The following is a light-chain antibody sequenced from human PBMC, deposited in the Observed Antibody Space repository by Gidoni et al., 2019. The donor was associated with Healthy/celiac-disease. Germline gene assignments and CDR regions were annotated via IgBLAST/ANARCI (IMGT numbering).Light chain of an antibody. Sequence: DIQMTQSPSSLSASVGDRVTITCRASQSISSYLNWYQQKPGKAPKLLIYAASSLQSGVPSRFSGSGSGTDFTLTISSLQPEDFATYYCQQSYSTPIFFGQXTKLEIK. V-gene: IGKV1-39*01. J-gene: IGKJ2*01. CDR3: QQSYSTPIF. CDR2: AAS. CDR1: QSISSY.